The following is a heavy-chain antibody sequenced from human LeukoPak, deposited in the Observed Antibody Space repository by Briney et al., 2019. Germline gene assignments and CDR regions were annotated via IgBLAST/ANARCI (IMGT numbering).Heavy chain of an antibody. CDR1: GYTFTSYD. J-gene: IGHJ6*03. D-gene: IGHD2-2*01. V-gene: IGHV1-8*01. CDR3: ARILGYCSSTSCYYYYYYMDV. CDR2: MNPNSGNT. Sequence: GASVKVSCKASGYTFTSYDINWVRQATGQGLEWMGWMNPNSGNTGYAQKFQGRVTMTRNTSISTAYMELSSLRSEDTAVYYCARILGYCSSTSCYYYYYYMDVWGKGTTVTVSS.